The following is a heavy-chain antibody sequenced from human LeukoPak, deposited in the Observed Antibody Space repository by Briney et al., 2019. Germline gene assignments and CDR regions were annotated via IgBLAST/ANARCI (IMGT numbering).Heavy chain of an antibody. V-gene: IGHV3-66*01. J-gene: IGHJ4*02. CDR3: ARWVT. D-gene: IGHD2-21*02. CDR2: IYSGGST. Sequence: SLRLSCAASAFTVSSNYMGWVRHAPGKWLEWVSVIYSGGSTYYEDSVKGRFTISRDNYKNTVYLQMNILRAEDKAVYYCARWVTWGQGTLVTVSS. CDR1: AFTVSSNY.